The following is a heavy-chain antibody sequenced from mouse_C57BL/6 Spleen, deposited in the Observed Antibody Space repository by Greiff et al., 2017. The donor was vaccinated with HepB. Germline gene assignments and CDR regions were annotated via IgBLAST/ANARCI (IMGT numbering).Heavy chain of an antibody. Sequence: QVQLQQPGAELVMPGASVKLSCKASGYTFTSYWMHWVKQRPGQGLEWIGEIDPSDSYTNYNQKFKGKSTLTVDKSSSTAYMQLSSLTSEDSAVYCCARSGYDPPWFAYWGQGTLVTVSA. V-gene: IGHV1-69*01. CDR1: GYTFTSYW. D-gene: IGHD2-3*01. CDR2: IDPSDSYT. J-gene: IGHJ3*01. CDR3: ARSGYDPPWFAY.